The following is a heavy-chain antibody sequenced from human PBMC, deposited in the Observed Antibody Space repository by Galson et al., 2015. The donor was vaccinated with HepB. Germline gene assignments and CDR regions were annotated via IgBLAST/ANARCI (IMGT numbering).Heavy chain of an antibody. Sequence: SLRLSCAASGFTFSSYAMSWVRQAPGKGLEWVSAISGSDGSTYYADSVKGRFTISRDNSKNTLYLQMNSLRAEDTAVYYCAKGSGGITMIVVVITTWDFWGQGTLVTVSS. CDR1: GFTFSSYA. V-gene: IGHV3-23*01. CDR2: ISGSDGST. D-gene: IGHD3-22*01. CDR3: AKGSGGITMIVVVITTWDF. J-gene: IGHJ4*02.